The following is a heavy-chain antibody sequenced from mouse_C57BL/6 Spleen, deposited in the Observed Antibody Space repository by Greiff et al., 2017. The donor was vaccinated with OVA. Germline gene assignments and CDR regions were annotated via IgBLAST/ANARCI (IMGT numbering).Heavy chain of an antibody. CDR1: GFTFSSSG. Sequence: EVMLVESGGDLVKPGGSLKLSCAASGFTFSSSGMSWVRQTPDKRLEWVATISSGGSYPYSPDSVKGRFTISRDNAKNTLYLQMSSLKSEDTAMYYCARLAGTAWYFDVGGTGTTVTVSS. J-gene: IGHJ1*03. D-gene: IGHD1-2*01. CDR3: ARLAGTAWYFDV. V-gene: IGHV5-6*01. CDR2: ISSGGSYP.